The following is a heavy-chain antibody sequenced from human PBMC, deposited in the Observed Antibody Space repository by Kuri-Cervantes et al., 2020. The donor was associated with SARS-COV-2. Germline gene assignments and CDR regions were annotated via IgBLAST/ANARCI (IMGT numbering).Heavy chain of an antibody. D-gene: IGHD3-10*01. V-gene: IGHV4-59*01. Sequence: ESLKISCTVSGGSISSYYWSWIRQPPGKGLERIGYIYYSGSTNYNPSLKSRVTISVDTSKNQFSLKLSSVTAADTAVYYCATSYGGSGSYYYGMDVWGQGTTVTVSS. J-gene: IGHJ6*02. CDR3: ATSYGGSGSYYYGMDV. CDR1: GGSISSYY. CDR2: IYYSGST.